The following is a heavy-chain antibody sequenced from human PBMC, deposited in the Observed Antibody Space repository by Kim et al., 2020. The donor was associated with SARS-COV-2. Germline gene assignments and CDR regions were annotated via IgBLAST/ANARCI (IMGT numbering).Heavy chain of an antibody. D-gene: IGHD2-15*01. CDR3: ARDGVVTPVGVYYYGMDV. Sequence: ASVKVSCKASGYTFTGYYMHWVRQAPGQGLEWMGWINPNSGGTNYAQKFQGRVTMTRDTSISTAYMELSRLRSDDTAVYYCARDGVVTPVGVYYYGMDVWGQGTTVTVSS. CDR1: GYTFTGYY. CDR2: INPNSGGT. J-gene: IGHJ6*02. V-gene: IGHV1-2*02.